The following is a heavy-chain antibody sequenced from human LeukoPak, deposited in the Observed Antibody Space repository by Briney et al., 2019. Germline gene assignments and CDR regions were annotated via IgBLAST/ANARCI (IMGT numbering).Heavy chain of an antibody. CDR1: GGTFSSYA. V-gene: IGHV1-18*01. J-gene: IGHJ4*02. CDR3: ARVEVYYDSSGLPDY. CDR2: ISAYNGNT. Sequence: ASVKVSCKASGGTFSSYAISWVRQAPGQGLEWMGWISAYNGNTNYAQKFQGRVTMTTDTSTSTAYMELRSLRSDDTAVYYCARVEVYYDSSGLPDYWGQGTLVTVSS. D-gene: IGHD3-22*01.